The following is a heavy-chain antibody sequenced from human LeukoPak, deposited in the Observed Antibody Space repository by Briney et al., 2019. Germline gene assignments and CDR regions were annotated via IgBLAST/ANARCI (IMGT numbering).Heavy chain of an antibody. V-gene: IGHV3-74*01. Sequence: PGGSLRLSCEASGFIFSSYWMHWVRQAPGKGLVWVSRINSDVSITTYAASVKGRFTISRDNAKNTVYLQMNSLTAEDTAVYYCARGDVVVRAAIAPEPGGQGTVVSV. CDR2: INSDVSIT. CDR3: ARGDVVVRAAIAPEP. J-gene: IGHJ1*01. CDR1: GFIFSSYW. D-gene: IGHD2-2*02.